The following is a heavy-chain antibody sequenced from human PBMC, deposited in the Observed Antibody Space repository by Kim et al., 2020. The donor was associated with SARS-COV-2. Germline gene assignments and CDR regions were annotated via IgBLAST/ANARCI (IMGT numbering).Heavy chain of an antibody. V-gene: IGHV3-48*03. CDR2: SSSGSTI. J-gene: IGHJ4*02. CDR3: ARALN. Sequence: SSSGSTIYYADSVKGHFTISRDNAKNSLYLQMNSLRAEDTAVYYCARALNWGQGTLVTVSS.